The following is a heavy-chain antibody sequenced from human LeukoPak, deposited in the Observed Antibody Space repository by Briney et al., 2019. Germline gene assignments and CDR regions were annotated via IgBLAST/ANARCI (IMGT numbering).Heavy chain of an antibody. J-gene: IGHJ6*03. CDR1: GFTFSNYW. CDR3: ANAKSSGWSGYMDV. Sequence: GGSLRLSCAASGFTFSNYWMTWVRQAPGKGLEWVANIKQDGSEKYYVDSVKGRFTISRDNAKNSLYLQMNSLRAEDTAVYYCANAKSSGWSGYMDVWGKGTTVTVSS. CDR2: IKQDGSEK. D-gene: IGHD6-19*01. V-gene: IGHV3-7*01.